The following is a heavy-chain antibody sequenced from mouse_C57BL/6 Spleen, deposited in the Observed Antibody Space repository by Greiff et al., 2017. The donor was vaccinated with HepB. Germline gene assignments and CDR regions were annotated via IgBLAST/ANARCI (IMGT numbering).Heavy chain of an antibody. J-gene: IGHJ3*01. CDR1: GYAFTNYL. D-gene: IGHD2-3*01. Sequence: QVQLQQSGAELVRPGTSVKVSCKASGYAFTNYLIEWIKQRPGQGLEWIGVINPGSGGTNYNEKFKGKATLTADKSSSTAYMQLSSLTSEDSAVYFCARSMMVTSWFAYWGQGTLVTVSA. V-gene: IGHV1-54*01. CDR3: ARSMMVTSWFAY. CDR2: INPGSGGT.